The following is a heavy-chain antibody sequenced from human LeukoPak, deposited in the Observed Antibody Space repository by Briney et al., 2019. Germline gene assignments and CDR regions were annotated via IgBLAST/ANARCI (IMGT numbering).Heavy chain of an antibody. CDR1: GSTFTSYW. CDR2: TYPGDSDT. CDR3: ARREGSSWYYFDY. J-gene: IGHJ4*02. D-gene: IGHD6-13*01. Sequence: GASLQISCQGSGSTFTSYWIGWVRQLPGKGLEWMGITYPGDSDTTYSPSFQGHVTISAAKSISTAYLQWSSLKASDTAMYSCARREGSSWYYFDYWGQGTLVTVSS. V-gene: IGHV5-51*01.